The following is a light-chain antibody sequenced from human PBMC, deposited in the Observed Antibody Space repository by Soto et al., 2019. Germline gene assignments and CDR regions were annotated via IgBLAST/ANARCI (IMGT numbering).Light chain of an antibody. J-gene: IGKJ1*01. V-gene: IGKV3-20*01. CDR2: GPS. CDR3: QQYGSSPT. Sequence: EIGLTQSPGTLSFSPGERATLSCRASQSVSDLAWYQQKPGQAPRLLIYGPSTRATGIPDRVSGSGSGTDFTLTISGLEPEDFAVYYCQQYGSSPTFGQGTKV. CDR1: QSVSD.